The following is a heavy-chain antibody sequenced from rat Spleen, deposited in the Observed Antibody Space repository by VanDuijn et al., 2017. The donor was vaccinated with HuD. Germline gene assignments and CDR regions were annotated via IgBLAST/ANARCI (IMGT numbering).Heavy chain of an antibody. D-gene: IGHD1-9*01. V-gene: IGHV5-25*01. CDR2: ISPSGVT. Sequence: EVQLVESGGGLVQPGRSLKVSCEASGFTFRNFDMAWVRQAPTKGMEWVASISPSGVTYYRDSVKGRFTVSRENAKSTLCLLMDSLWSEDTATYYCARRHYGYTDYFDYWGQGVMVTVSS. CDR3: ARRHYGYTDYFDY. CDR1: GFTFRNFD. J-gene: IGHJ2*01.